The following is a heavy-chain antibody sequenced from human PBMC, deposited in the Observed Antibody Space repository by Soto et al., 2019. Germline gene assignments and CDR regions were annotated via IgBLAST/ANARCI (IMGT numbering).Heavy chain of an antibody. CDR3: ARGACGGDGIDV. CDR2: ISSSRKDK. CDR1: GFTFNTYT. Sequence: EVLLVASGGGLVKPGGSLTLSCAASGFTFNTYTINWVRQAPGKGLEWVASISSSRKDKFYADSVKARFTISRDNAKASVYLQMSSLGAGDTALYYCARGACGGDGIDVWGNGTTVTVSS. D-gene: IGHD2-21*01. V-gene: IGHV3-21*01. J-gene: IGHJ6*04.